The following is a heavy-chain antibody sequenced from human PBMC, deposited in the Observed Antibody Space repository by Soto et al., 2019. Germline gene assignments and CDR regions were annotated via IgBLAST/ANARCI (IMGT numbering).Heavy chain of an antibody. V-gene: IGHV2-5*02. CDR3: IQSRCGGDCLQSYASYYYYGMDV. Sequence: QITLKESGPTLVKPTQTLTLTCTFSAFSLSTGGVGVGWIRQPPGKALEWLALIYWDDDKRYSPSLRSRLTITKDTSKNQVVLTMNNMDPVDTATYYCIQSRCGGDCLQSYASYYYYGMDVWGQVTTVTVSS. CDR1: AFSLSTGGVG. D-gene: IGHD2-21*02. CDR2: IYWDDDK. J-gene: IGHJ6*02.